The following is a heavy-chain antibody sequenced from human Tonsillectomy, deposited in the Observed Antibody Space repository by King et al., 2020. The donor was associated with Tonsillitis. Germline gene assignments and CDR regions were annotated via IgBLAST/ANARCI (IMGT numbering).Heavy chain of an antibody. Sequence: VQLVESGGGLVQPGGSLRLSCAASGFTFSNYWMHWVRQAPGKGLVWVSVISGDGSTTIYTDSVKGRFTISRDNAMNTAYLQMNSLRAEDTAVYYCVRERSYYSDSSWGQGILVTVSS. J-gene: IGHJ4*02. CDR1: GFTFSNYW. CDR2: ISGDGSTT. CDR3: VRERSYYSDSS. D-gene: IGHD3-22*01. V-gene: IGHV3-74*01.